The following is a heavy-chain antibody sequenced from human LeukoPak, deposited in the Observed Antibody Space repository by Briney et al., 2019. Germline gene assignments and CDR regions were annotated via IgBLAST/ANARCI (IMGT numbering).Heavy chain of an antibody. CDR2: ISYDGSNK. J-gene: IGHJ4*02. V-gene: IGHV3-30*03. D-gene: IGHD2-21*01. Sequence: SGGSLRLSCAASGFTFSSYGMHWVRQAPGKGLEWVAVISYDGSNKYYADSVKGRSTISRDNSKNTLYLQMNSLRAEDTAVYYCARDPEMRWGYYYFDYWGQGTLVTVSS. CDR1: GFTFSSYG. CDR3: ARDPEMRWGYYYFDY.